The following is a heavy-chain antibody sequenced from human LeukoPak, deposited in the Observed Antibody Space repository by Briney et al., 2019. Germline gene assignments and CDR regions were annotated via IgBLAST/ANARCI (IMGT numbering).Heavy chain of an antibody. CDR1: GGTFSSYA. CDR3: AREKLSSGWYSAAFDI. J-gene: IGHJ3*02. CDR2: IIPIFGTA. D-gene: IGHD6-19*01. V-gene: IGHV1-69*01. Sequence: SVKVSCKASGGTFSSYAISWVRQAPGQGLEWMGGIIPIFGTANYAQKFQGRVTITADESTSTAYMELSSLRSEDTAVYYCAREKLSSGWYSAAFDIWGQGTMVTVSS.